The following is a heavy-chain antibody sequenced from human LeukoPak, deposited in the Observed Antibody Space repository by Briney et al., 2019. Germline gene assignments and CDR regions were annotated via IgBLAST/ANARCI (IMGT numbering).Heavy chain of an antibody. D-gene: IGHD3-22*01. Sequence: SETLSLTCTVSGGSISSYYWSWIRQPPGKGLEWIGYIYYSGSTNYNPSLKSRVTISVDTSKNQFSLKLSSVTAADTAVYYCARDSSGFHFDYWGQGTLVTASS. CDR2: IYYSGST. CDR1: GGSISSYY. CDR3: ARDSSGFHFDY. J-gene: IGHJ4*02. V-gene: IGHV4-59*01.